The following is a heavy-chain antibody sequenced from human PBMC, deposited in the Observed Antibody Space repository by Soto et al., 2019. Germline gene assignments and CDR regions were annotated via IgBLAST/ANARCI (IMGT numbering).Heavy chain of an antibody. CDR3: AKLSPHLSYSGYDTRPFDY. J-gene: IGHJ4*02. CDR2: ISYDGSNK. D-gene: IGHD5-12*01. Sequence: GGSLRLSCAASGFTFSSYGMHWVRQAPGKGLEWVAVISYDGSNKYYADSVKGRFTISRDNSKNTLYLQMNSLRAEDTAVYYCAKLSPHLSYSGYDTRPFDYWGQGTLVTVSS. CDR1: GFTFSSYG. V-gene: IGHV3-30*18.